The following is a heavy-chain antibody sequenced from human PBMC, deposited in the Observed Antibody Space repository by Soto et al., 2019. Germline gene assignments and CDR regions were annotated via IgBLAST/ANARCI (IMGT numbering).Heavy chain of an antibody. V-gene: IGHV4-31*03. J-gene: IGHJ4*02. CDR2: IYYSGST. D-gene: IGHD3-3*01. CDR3: ARAEWSRRPYFDY. Sequence: SETLSLTCTVSGGSISSGGYYWSWIRQHPGKGLEWIGYIYYSGSTYYNPSLKSRVTISVETSKNQFSLKLSSVTAADTAVYYCARAEWSRRPYFDYWGQGTLVTVSS. CDR1: GGSISSGGYY.